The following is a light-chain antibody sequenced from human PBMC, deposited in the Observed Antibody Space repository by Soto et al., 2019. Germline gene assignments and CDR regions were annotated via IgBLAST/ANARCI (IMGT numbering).Light chain of an antibody. CDR1: QGISNY. CDR2: AAS. Sequence: DIQMTQSPSSLSASVRDRVTITCRASQGISNYLAWYQQKPGKVPKLLIYAASTLQSGVPSRFSGRGSGTDFTLTISSLQTEDVATYYCQKYDSAPWTFGQGTKVEIK. CDR3: QKYDSAPWT. V-gene: IGKV1-27*01. J-gene: IGKJ1*01.